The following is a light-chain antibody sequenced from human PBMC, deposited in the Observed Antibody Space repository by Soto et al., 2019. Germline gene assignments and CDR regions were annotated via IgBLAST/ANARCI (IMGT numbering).Light chain of an antibody. Sequence: DIQMTQSPSSLSAAVGDRVTITCRASENIRTYLNWYQQKPGEAPKFLIYDASTLDTGVTSRFTGGGSGTEFTFTISSLQPEDFATYYCQQSYTTPHSFGQGTKVEIK. J-gene: IGKJ2*01. CDR3: QQSYTTPHS. CDR1: ENIRTY. V-gene: IGKV1-39*01. CDR2: DAS.